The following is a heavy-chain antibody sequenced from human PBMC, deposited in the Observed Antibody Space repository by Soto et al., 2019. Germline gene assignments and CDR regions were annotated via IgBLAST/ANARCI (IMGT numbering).Heavy chain of an antibody. Sequence: SVKVSCKASGGSLSTNPISWVRQAPGQGLEWMGGTGSGTGPGNHAQKFQGRLTVTADKSTSTVYMELTNLPSEDTAVYYCARRDSGGFYRFFDSWGQGTLVTVS. J-gene: IGHJ4*02. D-gene: IGHD2-15*01. CDR3: ARRDSGGFYRFFDS. CDR2: TGSGTGPG. CDR1: GGSLSTNP. V-gene: IGHV1-69*06.